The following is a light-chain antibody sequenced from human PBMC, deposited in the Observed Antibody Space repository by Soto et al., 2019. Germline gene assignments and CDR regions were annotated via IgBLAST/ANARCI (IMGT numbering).Light chain of an antibody. CDR3: QQRSNWIT. CDR2: DAS. J-gene: IGKJ5*01. CDR1: QSVSTY. Sequence: EIVLTQSPGTLSLSPGERATLSCGASQSVSTYLAWYQQKPGQAPRLLIYDASNRATGIPARFSGSGSGTDFTLTISSLEPEDFAVYYCQQRSNWITFGQGTRLEIK. V-gene: IGKV3-11*01.